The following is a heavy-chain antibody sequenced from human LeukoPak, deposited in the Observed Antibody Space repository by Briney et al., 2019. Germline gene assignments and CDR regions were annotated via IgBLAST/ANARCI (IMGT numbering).Heavy chain of an antibody. D-gene: IGHD3-22*01. CDR2: ISSSSSTI. CDR1: GFTFRSYA. Sequence: GGSLRLSCAASGFTFRSYAMHWVRQAPGKGLEWVSYISSSSSTIYYADSVKGRFTISRDNAKNSLYLQMNSLRAEDTAVYYCAREEYYYDSSGYPYWGQGTLVTVSS. J-gene: IGHJ4*02. CDR3: AREEYYYDSSGYPY. V-gene: IGHV3-48*04.